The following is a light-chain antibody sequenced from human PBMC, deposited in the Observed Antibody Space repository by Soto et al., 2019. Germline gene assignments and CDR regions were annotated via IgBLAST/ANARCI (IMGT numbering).Light chain of an antibody. Sequence: QSALTQPASVSGSPGQSITISCTGTSSDVGGYNYVSWYQQHPGKAPKLMIYDVSNRPSGVSNRFSGSKSGNTASLTISGLQAEXEADYYCSSYTSSSTQVFGTGTKVTVL. CDR1: SSDVGGYNY. CDR2: DVS. CDR3: SSYTSSSTQV. J-gene: IGLJ1*01. V-gene: IGLV2-14*01.